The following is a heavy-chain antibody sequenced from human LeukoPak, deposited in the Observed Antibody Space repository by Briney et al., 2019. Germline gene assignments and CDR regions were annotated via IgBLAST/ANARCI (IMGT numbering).Heavy chain of an antibody. CDR1: GFTFSSYW. Sequence: PGGSLRLSCAASGFTFSSYWMSWVRQAPGKGLEWVANIKQDGSEKYYVDSVKGRFTISRDNAKNSLYLQMNSLRAEDTAVYYCASERSGSYFNYWGQGTLVTVSS. CDR3: ASERSGSYFNY. J-gene: IGHJ4*02. D-gene: IGHD3-10*01. CDR2: IKQDGSEK. V-gene: IGHV3-7*01.